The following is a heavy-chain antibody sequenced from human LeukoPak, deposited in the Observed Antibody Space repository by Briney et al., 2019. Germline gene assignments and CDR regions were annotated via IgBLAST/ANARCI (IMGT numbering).Heavy chain of an antibody. V-gene: IGHV1-3*03. J-gene: IGHJ6*03. CDR3: ARGRLGARGYYYYYMDV. D-gene: IGHD3-16*01. Sequence: ASVKVSCKVSGYTLSELSIHWVRQAPGKGLEWMGWINAGNGNTKYSQEFQGRVTITRDTSASTAYMELSSLRSEDMAVYYCARGRLGARGYYYYYMDVWGKGTTVTVSS. CDR2: INAGNGNT. CDR1: GYTLSELS.